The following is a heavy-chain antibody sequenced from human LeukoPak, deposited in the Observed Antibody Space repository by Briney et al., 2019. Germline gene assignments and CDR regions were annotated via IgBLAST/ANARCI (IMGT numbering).Heavy chain of an antibody. J-gene: IGHJ4*02. CDR3: ARSLYYYGSGSYY. D-gene: IGHD3-10*01. V-gene: IGHV1-18*01. CDR1: GYTFTSYG. CDR2: ISAYNGNT. Sequence: ASVKVSCKASGYTFTSYGISWVRQAPGQGLEWMGWISAYNGNTNYARKLQGRVTMTTDTSTSTAYMGLRSLRSEDTAVYYCARSLYYYGSGSYYWGQGTLVTVSS.